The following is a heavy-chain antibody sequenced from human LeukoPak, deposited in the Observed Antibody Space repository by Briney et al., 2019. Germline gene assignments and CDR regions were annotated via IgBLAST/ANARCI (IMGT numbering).Heavy chain of an antibody. Sequence: PSETLSLTCTVSGGSISSYYWSWIRQPPGKGLEWIGYIYYSGSTNYNPSLKSRVTISVDTSKNQFSLKLSSVTAADTAVYYCARSSSGWFDPWGQGALVTVSS. CDR1: GGSISSYY. J-gene: IGHJ5*02. CDR3: ARSSSGWFDP. CDR2: IYYSGST. V-gene: IGHV4-59*01. D-gene: IGHD6-19*01.